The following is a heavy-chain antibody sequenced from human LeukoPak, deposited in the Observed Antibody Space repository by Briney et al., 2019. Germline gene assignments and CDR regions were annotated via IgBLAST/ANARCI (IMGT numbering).Heavy chain of an antibody. Sequence: GGSLRLSCAASGFTFSSYEMNWVRQAPGKGLEWVSYTSSSGSTIYYADSVKGRFTISRDNAKNSLYLQMNSLRAEDTAVYYCAREGDHYYDSSGFDYWGQGTLVTVSS. V-gene: IGHV3-48*03. CDR1: GFTFSSYE. CDR3: AREGDHYYDSSGFDY. CDR2: TSSSGSTI. D-gene: IGHD3-22*01. J-gene: IGHJ4*02.